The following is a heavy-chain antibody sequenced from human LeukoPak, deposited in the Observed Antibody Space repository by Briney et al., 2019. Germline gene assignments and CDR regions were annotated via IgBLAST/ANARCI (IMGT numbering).Heavy chain of an antibody. CDR1: GYTFTGYY. Sequence: ASVTVSCKASGYTFTGYYMHWVRQAPGQGLEWMGWINPNSGGTNYAQKFQGRVTMTRDTSISTAYMELSRLRSDDTAVYYCARELRSSIAARPLSYWGQGTLVTVSS. CDR3: ARELRSSIAARPLSY. CDR2: INPNSGGT. V-gene: IGHV1-2*02. J-gene: IGHJ4*02. D-gene: IGHD6-6*01.